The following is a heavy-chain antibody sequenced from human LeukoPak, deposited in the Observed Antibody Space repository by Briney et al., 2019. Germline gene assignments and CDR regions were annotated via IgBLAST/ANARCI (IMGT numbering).Heavy chain of an antibody. CDR1: GFNFNNAW. J-gene: IGHJ4*02. CDR2: IKSKTSGGTT. Sequence: GGSLRLSCAASGFNFNNAWMSWVRQAPGMGLEWVGRIKSKTSGGTTDYAAPVEGRFTISRDDSKNTLFLQMNSLKTEDTAFYYCTTYMAARPDNFGFWGQGTLVTVSS. D-gene: IGHD6-6*01. CDR3: TTYMAARPDNFGF. V-gene: IGHV3-15*01.